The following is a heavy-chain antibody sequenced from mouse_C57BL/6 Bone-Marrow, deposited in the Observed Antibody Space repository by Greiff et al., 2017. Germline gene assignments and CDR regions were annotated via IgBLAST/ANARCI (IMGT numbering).Heavy chain of an antibody. CDR2: INPNNGGT. J-gene: IGHJ4*01. D-gene: IGHD1-1*01. Sequence: VQLKQSGPELVKPGASVKMSCKASGYTFTDYNMHWVKQSHGKSLEWIGYINPNNGGTSYNQKFKGKATLTVNKSSSTAYMELRSLTSEDSAVYYCARGNVVATDYAMDYWGQGTSVTVSS. CDR1: GYTFTDYN. V-gene: IGHV1-22*01. CDR3: ARGNVVATDYAMDY.